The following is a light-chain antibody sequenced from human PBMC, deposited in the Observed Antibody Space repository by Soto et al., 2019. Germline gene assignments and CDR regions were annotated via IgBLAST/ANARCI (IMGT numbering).Light chain of an antibody. CDR3: QSYDSGLSGYV. CDR1: SSNIGAGYD. CDR2: GSS. V-gene: IGLV1-40*01. Sequence: QSVLTQPPSVSGAPGQRVTISCTGSSSNIGAGYDVHWYQQLPGTAPKLLIYGSSNRPSGVPDRFSGSKSGTSASLAITGLQAEDEADYYCQSYDSGLSGYVFGTGTKVTVL. J-gene: IGLJ1*01.